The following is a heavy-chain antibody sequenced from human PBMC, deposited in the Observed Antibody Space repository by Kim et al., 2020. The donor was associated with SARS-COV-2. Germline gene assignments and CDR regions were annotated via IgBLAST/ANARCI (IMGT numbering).Heavy chain of an antibody. CDR3: AKDSQYNWNPNLFDY. D-gene: IGHD1-20*01. Sequence: DSVKGRFTISRDNTKNSLYLPMSSLRAEDTALYYCAKDSQYNWNPNLFDYWGQGTLVTVSS. J-gene: IGHJ4*02. V-gene: IGHV3-9*01.